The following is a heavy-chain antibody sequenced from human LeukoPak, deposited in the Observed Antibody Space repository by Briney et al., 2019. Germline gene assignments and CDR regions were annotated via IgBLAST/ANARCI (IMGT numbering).Heavy chain of an antibody. CDR3: ARGQTPPYGSGSYYIN. CDR1: GGTFSSYA. V-gene: IGHV1-69*13. D-gene: IGHD3-10*01. CDR2: IIPIFGTA. J-gene: IGHJ4*02. Sequence: ASVNVSCKASGGTFSSYAISWVRQAPGQGLEWMGGIIPIFGTANYAQKFQGRVTITADESTSTAYMELSSLRSEDTAVYYCARGQTPPYGSGSYYINWGQGTLVTVSS.